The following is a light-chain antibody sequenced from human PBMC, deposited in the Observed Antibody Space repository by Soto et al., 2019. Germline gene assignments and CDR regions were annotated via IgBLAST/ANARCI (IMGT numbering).Light chain of an antibody. Sequence: QAVLTQPPSASGTRGQRVTISCSGSSSNIESNTVTWYQHLPGTAPKLVIYSNYDRPSGVPDRFSGSTSGTSASLVIRGLQSEDEADYYCAAWDDILNGYVFGGGTKVTVL. CDR1: SSNIESNT. V-gene: IGLV1-44*01. J-gene: IGLJ1*01. CDR2: SNY. CDR3: AAWDDILNGYV.